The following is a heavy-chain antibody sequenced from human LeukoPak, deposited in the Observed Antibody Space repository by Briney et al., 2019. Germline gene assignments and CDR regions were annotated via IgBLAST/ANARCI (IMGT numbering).Heavy chain of an antibody. CDR3: GRARDFSSF. Sequence: GGSLRLSCVASCITINNFWMSWVRQVPGKGLEWVANIKEDGSERHYVGSVKGRFTISRDNAKNSLYLQMNSLRDEDTAVYFCGRARDFSSFWGQGTLVTVSS. CDR1: CITINNFW. CDR2: IKEDGSER. V-gene: IGHV3-7*01. J-gene: IGHJ4*02.